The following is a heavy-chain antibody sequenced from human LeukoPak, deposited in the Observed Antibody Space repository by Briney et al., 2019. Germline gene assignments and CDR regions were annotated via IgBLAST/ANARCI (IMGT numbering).Heavy chain of an antibody. CDR2: ISSSSSYI. J-gene: IGHJ4*02. D-gene: IGHD3-22*01. CDR3: ARVPGPTMIPIR. Sequence: SXFTFSSXXXXXXXXXXGKXXXXVSSISSSSSYIYYADSVKGRFTISRDNAKNSLYLQMNSLRAEDTAVYYCARVPGPTMIPIRWGQGTLVTVSS. CDR1: XFTFSSXX. V-gene: IGHV3-21*01.